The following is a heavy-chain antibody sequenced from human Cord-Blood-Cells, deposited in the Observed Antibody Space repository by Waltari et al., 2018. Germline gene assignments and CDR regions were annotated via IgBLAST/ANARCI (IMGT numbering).Heavy chain of an antibody. J-gene: IGHJ6*02. Sequence: EVQLVESGGGLVQPGGSLRLSCAASGLTFSSYDKHWVCKATGKGLEWVSAIGTACDTYYPGSVKGRFTISRENAKNSLYLQMNSLRAGDTAVYYCARSLAAGNRLGPYYYGMDVWGQGTTVTVSS. CDR1: GLTFSSYD. D-gene: IGHD6-13*01. V-gene: IGHV3-13*01. CDR2: IGTACDT. CDR3: ARSLAAGNRLGPYYYGMDV.